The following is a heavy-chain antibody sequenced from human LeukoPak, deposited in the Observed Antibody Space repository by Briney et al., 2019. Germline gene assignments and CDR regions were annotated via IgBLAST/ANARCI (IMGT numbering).Heavy chain of an antibody. CDR1: GGSFSGYY. V-gene: IGHV4-34*01. D-gene: IGHD3-22*01. CDR3: ARRGYYYDSSGYYQWFYYFDY. J-gene: IGHJ4*02. CDR2: INHSGST. Sequence: PSETPSLTCAVYGGSFSGYYWSWIRQPPGKGLEWIGEINHSGSTNYNPSLKSRVTISVDTSKNQFSLKLSSVTAADTAVYYCARRGYYYDSSGYYQWFYYFDYWGQGTLVTVSS.